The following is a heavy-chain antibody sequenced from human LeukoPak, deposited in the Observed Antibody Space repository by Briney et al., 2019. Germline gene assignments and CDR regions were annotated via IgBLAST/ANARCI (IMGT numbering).Heavy chain of an antibody. CDR3: AKPFGFLEWLYEGYFDS. D-gene: IGHD3-3*01. V-gene: IGHV3-23*01. CDR1: GFTFSNFA. J-gene: IGHJ4*02. CDR2: VSSDGINT. Sequence: PGGSLRLSCSASGFTFSNFAMSWVRQAPGKGLEWVSAVSSDGINTYYTDSLKGRFTISRDNSKNTVFLQMHSLTAEDTAVYYCAKPFGFLEWLYEGYFDSWGQGTLVTVSS.